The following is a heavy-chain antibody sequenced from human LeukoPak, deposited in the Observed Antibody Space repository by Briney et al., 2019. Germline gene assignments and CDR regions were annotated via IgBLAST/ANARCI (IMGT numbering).Heavy chain of an antibody. CDR1: GYSISTDYY. J-gene: IGHJ4*02. V-gene: IGHV4-38-2*02. Sequence: SETLSLTCIVSGYSISTDYYWGWTRQPPGKGLEWIGSISHSGSTYYNPSLKSRVTISVDTSKNQFSLKLSSVTAADTAVYYCARDSSGSYIFGFDYWGQGTLVTVSS. D-gene: IGHD1-26*01. CDR3: ARDSSGSYIFGFDY. CDR2: ISHSGST.